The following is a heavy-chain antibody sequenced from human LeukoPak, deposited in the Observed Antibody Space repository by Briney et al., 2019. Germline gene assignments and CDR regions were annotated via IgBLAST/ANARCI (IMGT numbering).Heavy chain of an antibody. CDR1: GFIFSSYA. V-gene: IGHV3-23*01. Sequence: GGSLRLSCAASGFIFSSYAMSWVRQAPGKGLEWVSVISGSGGSTYYADSVKGRFTISRGNSENTLYLQMNSLRAEDTAVYYCAKQVGYTYGYIDYWGQGTLVSVSS. J-gene: IGHJ4*02. CDR2: ISGSGGST. CDR3: AKQVGYTYGYIDY. D-gene: IGHD5-18*01.